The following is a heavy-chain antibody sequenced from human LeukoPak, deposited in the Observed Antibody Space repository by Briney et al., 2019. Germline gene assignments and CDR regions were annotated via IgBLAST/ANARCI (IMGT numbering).Heavy chain of an antibody. CDR1: GFTFSTYA. D-gene: IGHD1-1*01. J-gene: IGHJ6*03. CDR3: AKDFLDNRERPYYMDV. V-gene: IGHV3-23*01. CDR2: ISDGGDST. Sequence: PGGSLRLSCAASGFTFSTYAMSWVRQAPGMRLEWVSSISDGGDSTHYADSVEGRFTISRDNSKNTLYLQMNSLRAEDTALYYCAKDFLDNRERPYYMDVWGKGTTVTVSS.